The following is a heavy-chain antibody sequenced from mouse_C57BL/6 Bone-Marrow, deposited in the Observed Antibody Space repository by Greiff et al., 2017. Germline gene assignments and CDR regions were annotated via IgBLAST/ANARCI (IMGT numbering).Heavy chain of an antibody. D-gene: IGHD2-3*01. Sequence: QVQLQQSGAELVRPGASVKLSCKASGYTFTDYYINWVKQRPGQGLEWIARIYPGSGNTYYNEKFKGKATLTAEKSSSTAYMQLSSLTSEDSAVYFCATGLLPYYYAMDYWGQGTSVTVSS. CDR1: GYTFTDYY. J-gene: IGHJ4*01. V-gene: IGHV1-76*01. CDR3: ATGLLPYYYAMDY. CDR2: IYPGSGNT.